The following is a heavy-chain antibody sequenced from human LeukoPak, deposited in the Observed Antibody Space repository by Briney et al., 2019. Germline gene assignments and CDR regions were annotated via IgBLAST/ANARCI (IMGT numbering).Heavy chain of an antibody. CDR3: ARGRDRGSYFDC. CDR2: IRDKANGYTT. CDR1: EFTFSDHY. Sequence: QPGGSLRLSCAASEFTFSDHYMDWVRQAPGKGLESVGRIRDKANGYTTDYAASVKGRFTISRDDSKNSLYLQMNSLETEDTAMYYCARGRDRGSYFDCWGQGTLVTVSS. J-gene: IGHJ4*02. V-gene: IGHV3-72*01. D-gene: IGHD1-26*01.